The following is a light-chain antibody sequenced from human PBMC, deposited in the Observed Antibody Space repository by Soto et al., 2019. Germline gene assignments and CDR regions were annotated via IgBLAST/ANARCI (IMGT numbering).Light chain of an antibody. J-gene: IGLJ3*02. Sequence: QSVLTQPPSVSAAPGQKVTISCSGSSSNIGNKYVSWYQQLPGTAPKLLIYVNNKRPSGIPDRFSGSKSGTSATLGITGLQTGDEADYYCGSWDTSLSAGVFGGGTKVTVL. CDR1: SSNIGNKY. CDR2: VNN. CDR3: GSWDTSLSAGV. V-gene: IGLV1-51*02.